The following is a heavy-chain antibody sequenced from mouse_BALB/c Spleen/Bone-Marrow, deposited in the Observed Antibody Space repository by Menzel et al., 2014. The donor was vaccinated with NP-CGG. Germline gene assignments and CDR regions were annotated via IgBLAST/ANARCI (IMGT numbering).Heavy chain of an antibody. CDR1: GYSITSAYA. J-gene: IGHJ2*01. Sequence: EVQLQQSGPGLMEPSQSLSLTCTVTGYSITSAYAWNWIRQFPGDKQEWMGYITSSGHTSYNPSLKSRISIARDTSKNQFFLQLNSVTTEDTATYYCARSGNFFDYWGQGTTLTVSS. CDR2: ITSSGHT. CDR3: ARSGNFFDY. V-gene: IGHV3-2*02. D-gene: IGHD3-1*01.